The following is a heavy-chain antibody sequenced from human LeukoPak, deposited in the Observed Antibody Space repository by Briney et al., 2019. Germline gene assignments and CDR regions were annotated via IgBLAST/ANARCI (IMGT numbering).Heavy chain of an antibody. CDR1: GGSISSYY. V-gene: IGHV4-59*01. CDR2: IYYSGST. CDR3: ARVDDSSGYYYDY. Sequence: SETLSLTCTVSGGSISSYYWSWLRQPPGKGLEGIGYIYYSGSTNYNPSLKSRVTISVDTSKNQFSLKLSSVTAADTAVYYCARVDDSSGYYYDYWGQGTLVTVSS. D-gene: IGHD3-22*01. J-gene: IGHJ4*02.